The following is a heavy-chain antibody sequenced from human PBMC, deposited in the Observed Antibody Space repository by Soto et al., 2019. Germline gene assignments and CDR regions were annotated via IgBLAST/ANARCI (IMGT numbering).Heavy chain of an antibody. Sequence: PSETLSLTCTVSGGSISSYYWSWIRQPPGKGLEWIGYIYYSGSTNYNPSLKSRVTISVDTSKNQFSLKLSSVTAADTAVYYCAREYTDFWSGYFSPYNWFDPWGQGTLVTVSS. J-gene: IGHJ5*02. CDR3: AREYTDFWSGYFSPYNWFDP. V-gene: IGHV4-59*12. CDR2: IYYSGST. D-gene: IGHD3-3*01. CDR1: GGSISSYY.